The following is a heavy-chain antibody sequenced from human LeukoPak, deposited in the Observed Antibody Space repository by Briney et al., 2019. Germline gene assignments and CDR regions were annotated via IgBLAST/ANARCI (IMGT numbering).Heavy chain of an antibody. V-gene: IGHV1-3*01. CDR2: INAGNGNT. CDR3: ARRGNWNDADY. D-gene: IGHD1-1*01. J-gene: IGHJ4*02. CDR1: GYTFTSYA. Sequence: ASVTVSCKASGYTFTSYAMHWVRQAPGQRLEWMGWINAGNGNTKYSQKFQGRVTITRDTSASTAYMELNSLRSEDTAVYYCARRGNWNDADYWGQGTLVTVSS.